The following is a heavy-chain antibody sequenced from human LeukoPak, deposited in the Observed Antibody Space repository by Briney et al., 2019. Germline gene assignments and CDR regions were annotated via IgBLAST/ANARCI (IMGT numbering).Heavy chain of an antibody. V-gene: IGHV4-34*01. J-gene: IGHJ6*03. CDR1: GGSFSGYY. D-gene: IGHD3-3*01. CDR3: ARQLFWSGYYTGV. Sequence: SETLSLTCAVSGGSFSGYYWSWIRQPPGKGLGLIGEVNDSGSINYNPSLRSRVTISVDVSKTRFSLKLSSVTAADTAVYYCARQLFWSGYYTGVWANGTTVTVSS. CDR2: VNDSGSI.